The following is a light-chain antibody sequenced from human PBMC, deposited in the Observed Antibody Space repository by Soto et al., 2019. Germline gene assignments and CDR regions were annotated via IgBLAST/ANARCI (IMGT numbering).Light chain of an antibody. J-gene: IGKJ1*01. CDR2: DAS. Sequence: AIQMTQSPSSRSASIGERVTITCWASQSISSWLAWYQQKPGKAPKLLIYDASTLQTGVPSRFSGSGSGTDFTLTISYLQSEDFGTYYCQQFYNYPRTSGQGTKVDI. CDR1: QSISSW. CDR3: QQFYNYPRT. V-gene: IGKV1-8*01.